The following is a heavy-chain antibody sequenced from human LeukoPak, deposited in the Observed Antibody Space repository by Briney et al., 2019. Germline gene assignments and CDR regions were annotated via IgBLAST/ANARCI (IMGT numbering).Heavy chain of an antibody. Sequence: GGSLRLSCAASGFTFSSYGMHWVRQAPDKGLEWVAVISYDGSNKYYADSVKGRFTISRDNTSNSVYLQLNSLRAEDTAVYYCARDHCRGGSCSLWFDPWGQGTLVTVSS. CDR1: GFTFSSYG. D-gene: IGHD2-15*01. J-gene: IGHJ5*02. V-gene: IGHV3-30*03. CDR2: ISYDGSNK. CDR3: ARDHCRGGSCSLWFDP.